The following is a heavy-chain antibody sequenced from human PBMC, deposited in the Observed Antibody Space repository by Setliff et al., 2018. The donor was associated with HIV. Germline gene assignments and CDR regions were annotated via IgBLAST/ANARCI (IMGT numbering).Heavy chain of an antibody. V-gene: IGHV4-39*02. D-gene: IGHD5-12*01. CDR2: IYYSGST. CDR3: ARDSRWLQFPYIDS. J-gene: IGHJ4*01. CDR1: GGSISSSSYY. Sequence: PSETLSLTCTVSGGSISSSSYYWGWIRQPPGKGLEWIGSIYYSGSTYYNPSLKSRVTISVDTSKSQFSLKLSSVTAADTAVYYCARDSRWLQFPYIDSWGQGTPVTVSS.